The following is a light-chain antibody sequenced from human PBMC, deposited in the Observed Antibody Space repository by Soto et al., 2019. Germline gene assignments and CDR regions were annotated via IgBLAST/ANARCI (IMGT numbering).Light chain of an antibody. V-gene: IGKV2-28*01. CDR2: LGS. CDR3: MQALQTPWT. J-gene: IGKJ1*01. Sequence: DIVMTQSPLSLPVTPGAPASISCRSSQSLLHSNGYNYLDWYLQKPGQSPQLLIYLGSNRASGVPDRFSGSGSGTDFTLKISRVEAEDVGVYYCMQALQTPWTCGQGTKVEIK. CDR1: QSLLHSNGYNY.